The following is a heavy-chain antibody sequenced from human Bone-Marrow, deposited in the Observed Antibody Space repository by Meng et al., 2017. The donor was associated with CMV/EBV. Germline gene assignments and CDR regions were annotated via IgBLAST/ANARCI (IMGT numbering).Heavy chain of an antibody. Sequence: GESLKISCAASGFTFSGYEMNWVRQAPGKGLEWVANIKQDGSEKYYVDSVKGRFTISRDNAKNSLYLQMNSLRAEDTAVYYCARLGYYDFWSGYFSGMDVWGQGTTVTVSS. CDR3: ARLGYYDFWSGYFSGMDV. CDR1: GFTFSGYE. D-gene: IGHD3-3*01. CDR2: IKQDGSEK. V-gene: IGHV3-7*01. J-gene: IGHJ6*02.